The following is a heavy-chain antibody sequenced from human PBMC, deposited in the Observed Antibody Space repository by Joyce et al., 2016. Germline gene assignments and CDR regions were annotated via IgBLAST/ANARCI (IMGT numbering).Heavy chain of an antibody. V-gene: IGHV3-21*01. CDR2: LSSSSSYI. CDR3: ARSSYTNGIFDY. Sequence: EVQLVASGGGLVKPGGSLRLYCAASGFTFSRYSMSWVRQAPGKGLEWVSSLSSSSSYIKYTDSVKGRFTISRDNAKNSLYLQMNSLRVEDTAVYYCARSSYTNGIFDYWGQGTLVTVSS. J-gene: IGHJ4*02. D-gene: IGHD2-8*01. CDR1: GFTFSRYS.